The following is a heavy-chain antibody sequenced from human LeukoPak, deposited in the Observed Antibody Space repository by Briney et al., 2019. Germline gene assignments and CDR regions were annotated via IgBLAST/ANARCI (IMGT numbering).Heavy chain of an antibody. CDR2: IFSGGST. D-gene: IGHD2-2*02. J-gene: IGHJ3*01. CDR1: GFTVSSNY. V-gene: IGHV3-53*01. CDR3: AMKAVPRPRLYDAFDF. Sequence: GGSLRLSCAASGFTVSSNYMSWVRQAPGKGLEWVSVIFSGGSTYYADSVKGRFTISRDNSKNTLYLQMNSLRVDDTAVYYCAMKAVPRPRLYDAFDFWGQGTVVTVSS.